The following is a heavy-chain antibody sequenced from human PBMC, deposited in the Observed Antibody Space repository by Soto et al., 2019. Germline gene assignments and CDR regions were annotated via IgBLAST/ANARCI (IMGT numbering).Heavy chain of an antibody. CDR3: ARDESMMGIAVAGISY. CDR2: INAGNGNT. D-gene: IGHD6-19*01. CDR1: GYTFTSYA. V-gene: IGHV1-3*01. Sequence: QVQLVQSGAEVKKPGASVKVSCKASGYTFTSYAMHWVRQAPGQRLEWMGWINAGNGNTKYSQKFQGRVTITRDTSASTAYMELSSLRSEDTAVYYCARDESMMGIAVAGISYWGQGTLVTVSS. J-gene: IGHJ4*02.